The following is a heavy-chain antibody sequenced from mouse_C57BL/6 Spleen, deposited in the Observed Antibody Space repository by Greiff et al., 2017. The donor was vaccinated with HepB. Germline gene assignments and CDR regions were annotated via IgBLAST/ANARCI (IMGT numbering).Heavy chain of an antibody. V-gene: IGHV1-15*01. J-gene: IGHJ3*01. CDR3: TRDNYSNYGLFAY. CDR2: IDPETGGT. Sequence: QVQLQQSGAELVRPGASVTLSCKASGYTFTDYEMHWVKQTPVHGLEWIGAIDPETGGTAYNQKFKGKAILTADKSSSTAYMELRSLTSEDSAVYYCTRDNYSNYGLFAYWGQGTLVTVSA. CDR1: GYTFTDYE. D-gene: IGHD2-5*01.